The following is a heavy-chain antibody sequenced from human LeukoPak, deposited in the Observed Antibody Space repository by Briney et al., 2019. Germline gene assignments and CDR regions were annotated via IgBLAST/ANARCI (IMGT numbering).Heavy chain of an antibody. Sequence: GGSLRLSCAASGFTFSSYAMSWVRQAPGKGLEWVSAISGSGGSTYYADSVKGRFTISRDNSKNTLHLQMNSLRAEDTAVYYCAISAYYYDTSGYYSVSYDYWGQGTLVTVSS. CDR1: GFTFSSYA. D-gene: IGHD3-22*01. CDR3: AISAYYYDTSGYYSVSYDY. CDR2: ISGSGGST. V-gene: IGHV3-23*01. J-gene: IGHJ4*02.